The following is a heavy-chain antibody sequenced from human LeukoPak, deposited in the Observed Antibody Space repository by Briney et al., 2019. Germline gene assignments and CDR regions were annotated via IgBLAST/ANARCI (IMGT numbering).Heavy chain of an antibody. CDR1: GYTFTSYG. CDR3: ARDISPIHYYDSSGYFY. D-gene: IGHD3-22*01. CDR2: ISAYNGNT. V-gene: IGHV1-18*01. J-gene: IGHJ4*02. Sequence: ASVKVSCKASGYTFTSYGISWVRQAPGQGLEWMGWISAYNGNTNYAQKLQGRVTMTRDMSTSTVYMELSSLRSEDTAVYYCARDISPIHYYDSSGYFYWGQGTLVTVSS.